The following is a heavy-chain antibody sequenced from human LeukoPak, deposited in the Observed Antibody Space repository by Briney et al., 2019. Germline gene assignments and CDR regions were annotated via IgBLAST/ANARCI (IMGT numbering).Heavy chain of an antibody. CDR3: GKGTVAGTWGHNWFDP. J-gene: IGHJ5*02. D-gene: IGHD6-13*01. CDR2: ISYTGGST. CDR1: GFTFSSYA. Sequence: GGSLRLSCAASGFTFSSYAMNWVRQAPGKGLEWVSVISYTGGSTYYADSVKGRFTISRDNSKNTLYLQMNSLRAEDTAVYYCGKGTVAGTWGHNWFDPWGQGTLVTVSS. V-gene: IGHV3-23*01.